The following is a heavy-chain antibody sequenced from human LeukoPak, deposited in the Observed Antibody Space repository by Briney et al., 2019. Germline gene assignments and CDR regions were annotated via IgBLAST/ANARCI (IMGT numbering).Heavy chain of an antibody. CDR1: GFTLSSYA. J-gene: IGHJ4*02. Sequence: GGSLRLSCAASGFTLSSYAMSWVRQAPEKGLEWVSAISGSGGSTYYADSVKGRYTISRDNSKHTLYLQMNSLRAEDTAVYYCAKDLLAVAVTFGDYWGQGTLVTVSS. D-gene: IGHD6-19*01. V-gene: IGHV3-23*01. CDR2: ISGSGGST. CDR3: AKDLLAVAVTFGDY.